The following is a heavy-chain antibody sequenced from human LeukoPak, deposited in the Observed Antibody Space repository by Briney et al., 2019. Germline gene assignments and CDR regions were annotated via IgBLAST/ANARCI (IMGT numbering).Heavy chain of an antibody. CDR1: RGSMTRYY. Sequence: PSETLSLTCTVSRGSMTRYYWNWIRQPPGKGLEWIGHIYYSGSTTYNPSLKSRVTISVDTSKNQFSLKLSSVTAADTAVYYCARERRWSSSWHYFDYWGQGTLVTVSS. CDR3: ARERRWSSSWHYFDY. D-gene: IGHD6-13*01. J-gene: IGHJ4*02. V-gene: IGHV4-59*12. CDR2: IYYSGST.